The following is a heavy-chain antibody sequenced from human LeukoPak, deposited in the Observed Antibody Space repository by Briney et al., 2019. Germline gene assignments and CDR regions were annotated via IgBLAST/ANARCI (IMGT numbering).Heavy chain of an antibody. D-gene: IGHD6-13*01. Sequence: GGSLRLSCAASGFTLSSYAMSWVRQAPGRGLEWVSTITGGGSTTYYADSVKGRFTISRDNSKNTLYLQMNSLRAEDTALYFCARESPVAATGRSWFDPWGQGTLVTVSS. CDR3: ARESPVAATGRSWFDP. J-gene: IGHJ5*02. V-gene: IGHV3-23*01. CDR2: ITGGGSTT. CDR1: GFTLSSYA.